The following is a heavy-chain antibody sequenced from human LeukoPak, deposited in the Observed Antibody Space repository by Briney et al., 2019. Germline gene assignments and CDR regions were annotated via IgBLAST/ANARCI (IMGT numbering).Heavy chain of an antibody. D-gene: IGHD3-22*01. Sequence: PSETLSLTCTVPGGSISSYYWSWIRQPPGKGLEWIGYIYYSGSTNYNPSLKSRVTISVDTSKNQFSLKLSSVTAADTAVYYCARHRRDSSGYYFDYWGQGTLVTVPS. CDR2: IYYSGST. V-gene: IGHV4-59*08. J-gene: IGHJ4*02. CDR1: GGSISSYY. CDR3: ARHRRDSSGYYFDY.